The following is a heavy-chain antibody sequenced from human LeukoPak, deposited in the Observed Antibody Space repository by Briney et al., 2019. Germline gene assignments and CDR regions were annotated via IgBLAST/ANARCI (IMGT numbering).Heavy chain of an antibody. Sequence: GGSLRLSCAASGFTFSNYDMHWVRQAPGRGLEWVAFIWYDGSNKYYADSVKGRFTISRDNSKNTLYLQMNSLRAEDTAVYYCAKSGYNRFDYWGQGTLVTVSS. CDR2: IWYDGSNK. J-gene: IGHJ4*02. V-gene: IGHV3-30*02. CDR3: AKSGYNRFDY. CDR1: GFTFSNYD. D-gene: IGHD5-24*01.